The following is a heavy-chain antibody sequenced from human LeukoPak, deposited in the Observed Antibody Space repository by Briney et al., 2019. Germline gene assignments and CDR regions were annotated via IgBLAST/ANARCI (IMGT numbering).Heavy chain of an antibody. Sequence: PSETLSLTCTVFGGSVSSGSYYWSWIRQPPGKGLEWIGYIYYSGSTNYNPSLKSRVTISVDTPKNQFSLKLSSVTAADTAVYYCARADPPYYDSSGYLDYWGQGTLVTVSS. D-gene: IGHD3-22*01. V-gene: IGHV4-61*01. CDR2: IYYSGST. CDR3: ARADPPYYDSSGYLDY. CDR1: GGSVSSGSYY. J-gene: IGHJ4*02.